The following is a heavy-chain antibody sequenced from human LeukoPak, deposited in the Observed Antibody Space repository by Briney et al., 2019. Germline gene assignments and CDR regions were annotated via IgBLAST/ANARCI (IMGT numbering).Heavy chain of an antibody. J-gene: IGHJ4*02. CDR2: INTNTGNP. V-gene: IGHV7-4-1*02. CDR3: ARLSYKVEMATIDDY. D-gene: IGHD5-24*01. Sequence: ASVKVSCKASGYTFTSFAMNWVRQAPGQGLEWMGWINTNTGNPTYAQGFTGRFVFSLDTSVSTAYLQISSLKAEDTAVYYCARLSYKVEMATIDDYWGQGTLVTVSS. CDR1: GYTFTSFA.